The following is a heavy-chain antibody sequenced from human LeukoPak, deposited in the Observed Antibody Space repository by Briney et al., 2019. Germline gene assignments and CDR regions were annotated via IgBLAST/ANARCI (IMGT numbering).Heavy chain of an antibody. J-gene: IGHJ4*02. Sequence: PGGSLRLSCAASGFTFSSYWMHWVRRAPGKGLVWVSRINSDGSSTSYADSVKGRFTISRDNAKNTLYLQMNSLRAEDTAVYYCAREVGATRRNDYWGQGTLVTVSS. V-gene: IGHV3-74*01. CDR3: AREVGATRRNDY. CDR2: INSDGSST. D-gene: IGHD1-26*01. CDR1: GFTFSSYW.